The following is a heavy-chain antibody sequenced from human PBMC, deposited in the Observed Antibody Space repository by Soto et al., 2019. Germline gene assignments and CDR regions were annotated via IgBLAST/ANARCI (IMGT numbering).Heavy chain of an antibody. CDR2: ISYDGSNK. V-gene: IGHV3-30*19. CDR1: GFTFSSYS. CDR3: ARDRLRYNWNDFPYYYYGMDV. J-gene: IGHJ6*02. Sequence: GGSLRLSCAASGFTFSSYSMHWVRQAPGKGLEWVSVISYDGSNKYYADSVKGRFTISRDNSKNTLYLQMNSLRAEDTAVYYCARDRLRYNWNDFPYYYYGMDVWGQGTTVTVSS. D-gene: IGHD1-1*01.